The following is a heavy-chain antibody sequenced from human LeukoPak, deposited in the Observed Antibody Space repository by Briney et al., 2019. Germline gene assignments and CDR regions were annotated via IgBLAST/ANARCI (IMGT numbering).Heavy chain of an antibody. V-gene: IGHV1-18*04. Sequence: ASVKVSCKASGYTFTSYGISWVRQAPGQGLEWMGWISADNGNTNYAQKLQGRVTMTTDTSTSTAYMELRSLRSDDTAVHYCARALFRGVVPAALGYWGQGTLVTVSS. CDR1: GYTFTSYG. CDR2: ISADNGNT. J-gene: IGHJ4*02. D-gene: IGHD2-2*01. CDR3: ARALFRGVVPAALGY.